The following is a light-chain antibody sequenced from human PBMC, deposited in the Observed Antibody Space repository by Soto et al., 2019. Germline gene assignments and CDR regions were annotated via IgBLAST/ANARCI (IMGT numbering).Light chain of an antibody. CDR1: QTGNRNY. V-gene: IGKV3-20*01. CDR3: QQYIDSPRT. Sequence: EIILTQSPGTLALSPGDGATLSCRASQTGNRNYLAWYHQRPGQPPRLLIYGVSNRDSGVPDRFSGDGSGTEVTLTIGRLDPDDFGVYYCQQYIDSPRTFGQGTRVEVK. CDR2: GVS. J-gene: IGKJ1*01.